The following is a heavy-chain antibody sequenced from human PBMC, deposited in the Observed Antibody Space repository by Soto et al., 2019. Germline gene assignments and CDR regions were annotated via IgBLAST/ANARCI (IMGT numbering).Heavy chain of an antibody. CDR2: IYYSGST. D-gene: IGHD5-12*01. Sequence: SETLSLTCTVSGGSISSGGYYWSWIRQHPGKGLEWIGYIYYSGSTYYNPSLKSRVTISVDTSKNQFSLKLSSVTAADTAVYYCARDVFWATEDYYYGMDVWGQGTTVTVSS. CDR1: GGSISSGGYY. V-gene: IGHV4-31*03. J-gene: IGHJ6*02. CDR3: ARDVFWATEDYYYGMDV.